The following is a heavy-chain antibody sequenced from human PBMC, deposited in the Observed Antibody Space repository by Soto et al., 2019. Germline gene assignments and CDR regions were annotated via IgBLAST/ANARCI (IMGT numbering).Heavy chain of an antibody. CDR3: AREGASGSHIGY. D-gene: IGHD3-22*01. V-gene: IGHV1-69*01. J-gene: IGHJ4*02. CDR2: IIPIFGTA. Sequence: QVQLVQSGAEVREPGASVKVSCKASGYSFTSLDINWVRQAPGQGLEWMGGIIPIFGTANYAQKFQGRVTITADESTSTAYMELSSLRSEDTAVYYCAREGASGSHIGYWGQGTLVTVSS. CDR1: GYSFTSLD.